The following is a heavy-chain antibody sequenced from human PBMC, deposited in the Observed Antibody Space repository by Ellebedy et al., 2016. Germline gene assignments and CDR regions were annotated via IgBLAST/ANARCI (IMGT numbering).Heavy chain of an antibody. D-gene: IGHD3-22*01. CDR3: ARGYYDSSGLDY. Sequence: GGSLRLSCAASGFTFSTYWMTWVRQAPGKGLEWVANIKQDGSAKYYVDSVKGRFTISRDNVKNSLYLQMNNLRAEDTAVYYCARGYYDSSGLDYWGQGTLVTVSS. J-gene: IGHJ4*02. V-gene: IGHV3-7*03. CDR1: GFTFSTYW. CDR2: IKQDGSAK.